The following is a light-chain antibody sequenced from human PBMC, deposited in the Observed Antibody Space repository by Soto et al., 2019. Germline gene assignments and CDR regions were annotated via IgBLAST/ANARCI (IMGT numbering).Light chain of an antibody. CDR1: SSDVGAYIY. CDR2: DVI. CDR3: CSYAGSYTHV. J-gene: IGLJ1*01. Sequence: ALTQPRSVSGSPGQSVTFSCTGTSSDVGAYIYVSWYQQHPGKAPKLIIYDVIKRPSGVPDRFSGSKSGNTASLTISGLQAEDEADYYCCSYAGSYTHVFGTGTKVTV. V-gene: IGLV2-11*01.